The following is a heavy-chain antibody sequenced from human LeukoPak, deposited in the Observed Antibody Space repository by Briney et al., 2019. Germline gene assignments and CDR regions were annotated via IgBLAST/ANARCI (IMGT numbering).Heavy chain of an antibody. CDR3: ARGPQGGFLEWLYFDY. D-gene: IGHD3-3*01. CDR2: INPNSGGT. CDR1: GYTFTGYY. J-gene: IGHJ4*02. V-gene: IGHV1-2*02. Sequence: ASVKVSCKASGYTFTGYYMHWVRQAPGQGLEWMGWINPNSGGTNYAQKFQGRVTMTRDTSISTAYMELSRLGSDDTAVYYCARGPQGGFLEWLYFDYWGQGTLVTVSS.